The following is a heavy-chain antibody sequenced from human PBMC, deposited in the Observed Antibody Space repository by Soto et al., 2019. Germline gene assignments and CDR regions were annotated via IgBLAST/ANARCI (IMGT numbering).Heavy chain of an antibody. Sequence: PGGSLRLSCAASGFTFSSYAMSWVRQAPGKGLEWVSAISSSGGSTYYADSVKGRFTISRDNSKNTLYLQMNSLRAEDTAVYYCAKSTNFGITIFGVVIKGDCIFDYWGQGTLVTVSS. CDR2: ISSSGGST. CDR1: GFTFSSYA. D-gene: IGHD3-3*01. CDR3: AKSTNFGITIFGVVIKGDCIFDY. J-gene: IGHJ4*02. V-gene: IGHV3-23*01.